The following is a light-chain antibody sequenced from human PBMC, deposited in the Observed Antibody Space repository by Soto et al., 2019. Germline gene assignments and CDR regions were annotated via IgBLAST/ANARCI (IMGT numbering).Light chain of an antibody. J-gene: IGKJ1*01. CDR2: GAS. CDR1: QSITTK. CDR3: QQYDNWPRT. V-gene: IGKV3-15*01. Sequence: EIVMTQSPAALSVSPGERATLSCRASQSITTKLAWYQQRPGQAPRPLIYGASNRATGIPARFSGSGSGTDFTLTISSLQSDDSAVYYCQQYDNWPRTFGPGTK.